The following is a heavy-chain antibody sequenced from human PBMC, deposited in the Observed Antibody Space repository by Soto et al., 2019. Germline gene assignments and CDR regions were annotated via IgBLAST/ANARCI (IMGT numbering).Heavy chain of an antibody. CDR2: ISGSGGST. V-gene: IGHV3-23*01. J-gene: IGHJ4*02. Sequence: EVQLLESGGGLVQPGGSLILSCAASGFTFSSYAMSWVRQAPGKGLEWVSAISGSGGSTYYADSVKGRFTISRDNSKNTLSLQMNSLRAEDTAVYYCAKARHFSITSCYTWLSNYWGQGTLVTVSS. CDR3: AKARHFSITSCYTWLSNY. CDR1: GFTFSSYA. D-gene: IGHD2-2*02.